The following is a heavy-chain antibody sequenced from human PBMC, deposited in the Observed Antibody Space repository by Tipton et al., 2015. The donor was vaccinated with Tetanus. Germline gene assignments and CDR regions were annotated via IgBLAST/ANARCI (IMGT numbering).Heavy chain of an antibody. CDR1: GGSISGSSFY. V-gene: IGHV4-39*07. J-gene: IGHJ3*01. CDR2: IYHSGNT. D-gene: IGHD2-8*01. CDR3: ARRSYCTSTRCFDAFDL. Sequence: TLSLTCTVSGGSISGSSFYWGWIRQPPGKGLEWIGSIYHSGNTYYNSSLKSRVTISVDTSKNQFSLKLTSVTAADTAVYFCARRSYCTSTRCFDAFDLWGPGTRVTVSS.